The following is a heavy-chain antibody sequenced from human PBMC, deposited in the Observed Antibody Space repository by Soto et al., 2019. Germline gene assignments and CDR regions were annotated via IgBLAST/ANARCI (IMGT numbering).Heavy chain of an antibody. CDR1: GGSESRKSAA. Sequence: GGSESRKSAASYWKKXTPSRGLEWLGRTYYRSKWYNDYAVSVKSRITINPDTSKNQFSLQLNSVTPEDTAVYYCARERGDFVPASSVAANFTFLAPWGQGTLVTVSS. CDR2: TYYRSKWYN. V-gene: IGHV6-1*01. J-gene: IGHJ5*02. D-gene: IGHD2-15*01. CDR3: ARERGDFVPASSVAANFTFLAP.